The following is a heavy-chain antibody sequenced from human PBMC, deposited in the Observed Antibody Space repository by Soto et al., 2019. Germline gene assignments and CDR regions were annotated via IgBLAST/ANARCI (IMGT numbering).Heavy chain of an antibody. V-gene: IGHV3-11*06. D-gene: IGHD2-8*01. Sequence: AGGSLRLSCAASGFTFSDHYMSWVRQAPGKGLEWISFISMSGTYTVYADSVKGRFTISRDNAKNSVFLQMNSLSAEDAAVYYCASRGHCSNGVCHPFDYWGQGTLVTVSS. CDR2: ISMSGTYT. CDR1: GFTFSDHY. J-gene: IGHJ4*02. CDR3: ASRGHCSNGVCHPFDY.